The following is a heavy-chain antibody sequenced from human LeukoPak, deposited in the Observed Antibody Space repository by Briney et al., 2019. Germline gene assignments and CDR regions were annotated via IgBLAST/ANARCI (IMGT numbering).Heavy chain of an antibody. CDR3: AKRPLSSCN. D-gene: IGHD5/OR15-5a*01. Sequence: GGSLRLSCAVSGFTMRDNDMTWVRQAPGKGLEWVSLIYRSGGTSYADSVKGRFTISKDNSKNTLYLQMNSLRAGDTAVYYCAKRPLSSCNWGRGTLVTVSS. CDR1: GFTMRDND. J-gene: IGHJ4*01. CDR2: IYRSGGT. V-gene: IGHV3-66*01.